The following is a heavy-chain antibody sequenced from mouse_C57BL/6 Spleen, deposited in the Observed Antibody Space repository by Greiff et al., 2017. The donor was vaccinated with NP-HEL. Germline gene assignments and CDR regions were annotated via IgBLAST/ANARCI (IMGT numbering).Heavy chain of an antibody. V-gene: IGHV1-80*01. CDR2: IYPGDGDT. CDR1: GYAFSSYW. Sequence: QVQLKESGAELVKPGASVKISCKASGYAFSSYWMNWVKQRPGKGLEWIGQIYPGDGDTNYNGKFKGKATLTADKSSSTAYMQLSSLTSEDSAVYFCAREMLDSNYGYWGQGTTLTVSS. CDR3: AREMLDSNYGY. D-gene: IGHD2-5*01. J-gene: IGHJ2*01.